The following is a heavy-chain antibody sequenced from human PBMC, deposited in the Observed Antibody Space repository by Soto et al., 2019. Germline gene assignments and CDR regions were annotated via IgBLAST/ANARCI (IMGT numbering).Heavy chain of an antibody. CDR3: ARYARILRYFDWSDAFDI. J-gene: IGHJ3*02. Sequence: ASETLSLTCTVSGGSISSYYWSWIRQPPGKGLEWIGYIYYSGSTNYNPSLKSRVTISVDTSKNQFSLKLSSVTAADTAVYYCARYARILRYFDWSDAFDIWGQGTMVTVSS. CDR2: IYYSGST. V-gene: IGHV4-59*01. CDR1: GGSISSYY. D-gene: IGHD3-9*01.